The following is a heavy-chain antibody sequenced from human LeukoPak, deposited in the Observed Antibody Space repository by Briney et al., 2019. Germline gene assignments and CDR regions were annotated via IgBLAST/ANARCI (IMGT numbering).Heavy chain of an antibody. CDR2: IYYSGST. CDR3: ASSGYSYGYYFDY. D-gene: IGHD5-18*01. V-gene: IGHV4-59*12. Sequence: SETLSLTCTVSGGSIRTYYWSWIRQPPGKGLEWIGYIYYSGSTNYNPSLKSRVTISVDTSKNQFSLKLSSVTAADTAVYYCASSGYSYGYYFDYWGQGTLVTVSS. J-gene: IGHJ4*02. CDR1: GGSIRTYY.